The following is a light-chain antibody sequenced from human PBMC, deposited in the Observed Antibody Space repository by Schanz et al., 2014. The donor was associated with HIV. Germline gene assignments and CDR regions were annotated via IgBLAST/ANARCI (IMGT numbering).Light chain of an antibody. J-gene: IGLJ2*01. CDR2: SNN. Sequence: QSVLTQTPSVSATPGQRVTISCSGSSSNIGSNTVNWYQQLPGTAPKLLIYSNNQRPSGVPDRFSGSKSGTSASLAISGLQSEDEADYYCAAWDDSLNGLVVFGGGTKVTVL. CDR3: AAWDDSLNGLVV. V-gene: IGLV1-44*01. CDR1: SSNIGSNT.